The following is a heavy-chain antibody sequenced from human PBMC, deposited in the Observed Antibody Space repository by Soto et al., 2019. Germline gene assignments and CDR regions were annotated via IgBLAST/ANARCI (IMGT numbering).Heavy chain of an antibody. CDR2: IKQDGSEK. CDR1: GFTVSNNY. V-gene: IGHV3-7*03. J-gene: IGHJ6*02. Sequence: GGSLRLSCAVSGFTVSNNYMSWVRQAPGKGLEWVANIKQDGSEKYYVDSVKGRFTISRDNAKNSLYLQMNSLRAEDTAVYYCARRLVGYYYFHYYYGMDVWGQGTTVTVSS. D-gene: IGHD3-22*01. CDR3: ARRLVGYYYFHYYYGMDV.